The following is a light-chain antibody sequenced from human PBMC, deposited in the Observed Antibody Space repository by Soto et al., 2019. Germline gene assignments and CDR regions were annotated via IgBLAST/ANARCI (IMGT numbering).Light chain of an antibody. V-gene: IGKV1-39*01. CDR2: AAS. J-gene: IGKJ3*01. CDR3: QQSYSAPFT. CDR1: QSISNY. Sequence: DIQMTQSPSSLSASVGDRVTITCRVSQSISNYVNWYQRKPGKAPKLLIYAASSLQSGVPSRFSGSGSGTDFTLTINSLQPEDFATYDCQQSYSAPFTFGPGTKVDLK.